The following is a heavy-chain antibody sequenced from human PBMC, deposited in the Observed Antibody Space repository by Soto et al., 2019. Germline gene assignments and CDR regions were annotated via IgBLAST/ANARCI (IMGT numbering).Heavy chain of an antibody. D-gene: IGHD4-17*01. Sequence: QVQLQESGPGLVKPSQTLSLTCTVSGGSISSGGYYWSWIRQHPGKGLEWIGYIYYSGSTYYNPSLKRRVTISVDTSKNQFSLKLSSVTAADTAVYYCARGKKVGYGDYGYYYGMDVWGQGTTVTVSS. CDR2: IYYSGST. CDR1: GGSISSGGYY. J-gene: IGHJ6*02. V-gene: IGHV4-31*03. CDR3: ARGKKVGYGDYGYYYGMDV.